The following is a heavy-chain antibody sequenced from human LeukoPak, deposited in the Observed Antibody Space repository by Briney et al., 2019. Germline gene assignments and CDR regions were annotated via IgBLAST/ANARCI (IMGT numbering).Heavy chain of an antibody. D-gene: IGHD3-16*01. J-gene: IGHJ4*02. CDR2: IYYTGST. V-gene: IGHV4-31*03. CDR1: GGSVSSGTHY. CDR3: AASSGVTLGRF. Sequence: SETLSLTCTVSGGSVSSGTHYYNWIRQHPGKGLEWIGYIYYTGSTSYNPSLKSRVIMSVDTSMNQLSLKLSSLTAADTAVYYCAASSGVTLGRFWGQGTLVTVSS.